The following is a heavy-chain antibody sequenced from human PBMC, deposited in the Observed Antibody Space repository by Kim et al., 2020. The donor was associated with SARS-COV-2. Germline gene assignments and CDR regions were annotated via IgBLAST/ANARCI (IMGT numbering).Heavy chain of an antibody. CDR1: GFTVSSNY. Sequence: GGSLRLSCAASGFTVSSNYMSWVRQAPGKGLEWVSVIYSGGSTYYADSVKGRFTISRDNSKNTLYLQMNSLRAEDTAVYYCARGRGTIFGVVITPYFDYWGQGTLVTVSS. CDR2: IYSGGST. CDR3: ARGRGTIFGVVITPYFDY. J-gene: IGHJ4*02. V-gene: IGHV3-66*01. D-gene: IGHD3-3*01.